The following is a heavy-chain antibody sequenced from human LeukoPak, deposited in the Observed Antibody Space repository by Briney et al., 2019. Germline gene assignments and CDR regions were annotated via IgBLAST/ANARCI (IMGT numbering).Heavy chain of an antibody. CDR3: ARSGRGLVTYFDY. J-gene: IGHJ4*02. V-gene: IGHV4-59*01. CDR1: GGSISSYY. CDR2: IYYSGST. D-gene: IGHD6-19*01. Sequence: PSETLSLTCTVSGGSISSYYWSWIRQPPGKGLEWIGYIYYSGSTNYNPSLKSRVTISVDTSKNQFSLKLSSVTAADTAVYYCARSGRGLVTYFDYWGQGTLVTVSS.